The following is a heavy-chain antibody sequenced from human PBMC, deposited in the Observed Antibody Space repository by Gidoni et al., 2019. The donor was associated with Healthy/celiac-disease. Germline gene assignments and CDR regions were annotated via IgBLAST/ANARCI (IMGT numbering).Heavy chain of an antibody. CDR1: GFTFSSYA. Sequence: EVQLLESGGGWVQPGGSLRLSCSASGFTFSSYAMSWVRQAPGKVLEVVSAISGSGGSTYYADSVKGRFTISRDNSKNTLYLQMNSLRAEDTAVYYCVYDFWSDMGYWGQGTLVTVSS. D-gene: IGHD3-3*01. CDR2: ISGSGGST. CDR3: VYDFWSDMGY. V-gene: IGHV3-23*01. J-gene: IGHJ4*02.